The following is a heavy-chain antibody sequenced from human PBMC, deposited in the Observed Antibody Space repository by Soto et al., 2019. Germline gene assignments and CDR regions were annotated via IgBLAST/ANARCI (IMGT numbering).Heavy chain of an antibody. D-gene: IGHD2-15*01. CDR2: INWNGGST. V-gene: IGHV3-20*01. Sequence: GGSLRLSCAASGFTFDDYGMSWVRQAPGKGLEWVSGINWNGGSTGYADSVKGRFTISRDNAKNSLYLQMNSLRAEDTALYHCARMREIEYCSGGSCYSFDPWGQGTLVTVSS. J-gene: IGHJ5*02. CDR1: GFTFDDYG. CDR3: ARMREIEYCSGGSCYSFDP.